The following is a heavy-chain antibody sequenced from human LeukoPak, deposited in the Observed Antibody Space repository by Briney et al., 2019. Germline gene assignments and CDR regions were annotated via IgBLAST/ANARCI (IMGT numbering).Heavy chain of an antibody. J-gene: IGHJ4*02. V-gene: IGHV4-59*01. Sequence: SETLSLTCTVSGGSISSYYWRWIRQPPGKGLECMGYIYYSGSTNYNTPLTRRVTISVDTSKNQFYLKLSSVTAADTALYYCARELGYYDSSGYYFWGQGTLVTVSS. CDR2: IYYSGST. CDR1: GGSISSYY. D-gene: IGHD3-22*01. CDR3: ARELGYYDSSGYYF.